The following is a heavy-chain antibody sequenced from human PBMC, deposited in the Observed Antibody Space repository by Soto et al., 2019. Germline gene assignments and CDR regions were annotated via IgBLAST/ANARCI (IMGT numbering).Heavy chain of an antibody. CDR2: IYHTGTT. CDR3: ARNMDAFDP. J-gene: IGHJ5*02. CDR1: GGSISGYY. D-gene: IGHD3-10*01. V-gene: IGHV4-59*01. Sequence: LSLTCTVSGGSISGYYWSWIRQLPGKGLEWIGYIYHTGTTNYNPSLKSRVTISVDTSKNQFSLKLSSVTAADTAVYYCARNMDAFDPWGQGTLVTVSS.